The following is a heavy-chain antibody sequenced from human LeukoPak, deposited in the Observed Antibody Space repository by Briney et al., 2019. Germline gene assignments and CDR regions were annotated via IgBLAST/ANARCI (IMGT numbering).Heavy chain of an antibody. CDR3: ARRYYDILTGYSADAFDI. CDR1: GYSFTNYW. D-gene: IGHD3-9*01. CDR2: IYPGDSDT. J-gene: IGHJ3*02. V-gene: IGHV5-51*01. Sequence: GESLKISCKGSGYSFTNYWIGWVRQMPGKGLEWMGIIYPGDSDTRYSPSFQGQVTISADKSIRTAYLQWSSLKASDTAMYYCARRYYDILTGYSADAFDIWGQGTMVTVSS.